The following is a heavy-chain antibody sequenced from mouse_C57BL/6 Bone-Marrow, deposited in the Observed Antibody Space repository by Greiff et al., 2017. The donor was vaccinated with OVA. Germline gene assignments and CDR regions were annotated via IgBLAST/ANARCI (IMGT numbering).Heavy chain of an antibody. CDR3: TSITTVVAKGFRYFDV. D-gene: IGHD1-1*01. CDR1: GFNIKDDY. J-gene: IGHJ1*03. CDR2: IDPENGDT. V-gene: IGHV14-4*01. Sequence: EVKLVESGAELVRPGASVKLSCTASGFNIKDDYMHWVKQRPEQGLEWIGWIDPENGDTEYASKFQGKATITADTSSNTAYLQLSSLTSEDTAVYYGTSITTVVAKGFRYFDVWGRGTTVTVSS.